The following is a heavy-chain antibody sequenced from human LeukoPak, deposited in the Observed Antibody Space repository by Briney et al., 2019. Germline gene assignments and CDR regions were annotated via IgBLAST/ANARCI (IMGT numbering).Heavy chain of an antibody. CDR2: IYYRGST. D-gene: IGHD3-3*01. CDR1: GGSISSYY. V-gene: IGHV4-59*01. CDR3: ARDNRRYYDFGSGYNYNWFDP. Sequence: SETLSLTCTVSGGSISSYYWSWIRQPPGKGLEWIGYIYYRGSTNYNPSLKSRVTISVDTSKNQFSLKLSSVTAADTAVYYCARDNRRYYDFGSGYNYNWFDPWGQGTLVTVSS. J-gene: IGHJ5*02.